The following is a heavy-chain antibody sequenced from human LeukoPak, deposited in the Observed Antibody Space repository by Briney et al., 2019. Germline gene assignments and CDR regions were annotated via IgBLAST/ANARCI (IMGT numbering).Heavy chain of an antibody. V-gene: IGHV4-39*06. CDR2: IYYSGST. D-gene: IGHD6-13*01. J-gene: IGHJ4*02. CDR3: ARVSSSSWYLYYFDY. Sequence: SETLSLACTVSGGSISSSSYYWGWIRQPPGNGLEWFGSIYYSGSTCYNPSLKSRVTISVDTSKNQFTMTLSSVTDADTAVYYCARVSSSSWYLYYFDYWGQGTLVTVSS. CDR1: GGSISSSSYY.